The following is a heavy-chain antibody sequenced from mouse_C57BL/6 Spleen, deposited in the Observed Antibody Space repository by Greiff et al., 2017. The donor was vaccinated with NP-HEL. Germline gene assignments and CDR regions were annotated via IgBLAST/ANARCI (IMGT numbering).Heavy chain of an antibody. Sequence: QVQLQQSGAELARPGASVKLSCKASGYTFTSYGISWVKQRTGQGLEWIGEIYPRSGNTYYNEKFKGKATLTADKSSSTAYMELRSLTSEDSAVYFCARDGTVVARWYFDVWGTGTTVTVSS. D-gene: IGHD1-1*01. J-gene: IGHJ1*03. CDR1: GYTFTSYG. V-gene: IGHV1-81*01. CDR3: ARDGTVVARWYFDV. CDR2: IYPRSGNT.